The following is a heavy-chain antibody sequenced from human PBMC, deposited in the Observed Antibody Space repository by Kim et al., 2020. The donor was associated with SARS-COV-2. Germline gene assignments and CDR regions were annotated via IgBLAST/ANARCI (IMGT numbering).Heavy chain of an antibody. Sequence: GGSLRLSCAASGFTFSSYAMSWVRQAPGKGLEWVSAISGSGGSTYYADSVKGRFTISRDNSKNTLYLQMNSLRAEDTAVYYCAKCPQYYYDSSGYYPADAFDIWGQGTMVTVSS. CDR1: GFTFSSYA. D-gene: IGHD3-22*01. CDR2: ISGSGGST. V-gene: IGHV3-23*01. J-gene: IGHJ3*02. CDR3: AKCPQYYYDSSGYYPADAFDI.